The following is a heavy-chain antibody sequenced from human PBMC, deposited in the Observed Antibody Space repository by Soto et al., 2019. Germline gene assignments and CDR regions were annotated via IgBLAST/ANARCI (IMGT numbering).Heavy chain of an antibody. D-gene: IGHD3-10*01. CDR3: ARAHGITMVRGVIRSHYYYYGMDV. CDR1: GVSFSGYC. J-gene: IGHJ6*02. CDR2: INHSGST. V-gene: IGHV4-34*01. Sequence: SETLSLTCAVYGVSFSGYCWSWIRQPPGKGLEWIGEINHSGSTNYNPSLKSRVTISVDTSKNQFSLKLSSVTAADTAVYYCARAHGITMVRGVIRSHYYYYGMDVWGQGTTVTVSS.